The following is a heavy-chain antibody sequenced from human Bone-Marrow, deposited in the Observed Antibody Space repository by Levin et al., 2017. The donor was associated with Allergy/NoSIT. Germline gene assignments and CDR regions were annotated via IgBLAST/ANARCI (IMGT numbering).Heavy chain of an antibody. J-gene: IGHJ4*02. CDR1: GFTFNNYW. CDR2: IKHDGTET. CDR3: AKCLNIRGFADFDY. D-gene: IGHD3-9*01. Sequence: PGGSLRLSCAASGFTFNNYWMSWVRQAPGKGLEWVASIKHDGTETYYVDSLKGRFTISRDNAKNSLFLQMNSLRAEDTAVYYCAKCLNIRGFADFDYWGQGTLVAVSS. V-gene: IGHV3-7*01.